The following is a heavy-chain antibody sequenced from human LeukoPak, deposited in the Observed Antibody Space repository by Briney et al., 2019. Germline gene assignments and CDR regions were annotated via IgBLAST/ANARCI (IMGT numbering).Heavy chain of an antibody. V-gene: IGHV3-23*01. Sequence: GSLRLPCVASGFTFNTYAMYWVPQAPGKGLECDSGVFGIGGSVHYADSVKGQFTISRDNSKNTVYLEMSSLRAEDTAIYYCGKTTTGYSSGQKPAWPVDYWGQGTLVTVSS. D-gene: IGHD6-19*01. CDR1: GFTFNTYA. CDR2: VFGIGGSV. J-gene: IGHJ4*02. CDR3: GKTTTGYSSGQKPAWPVDY.